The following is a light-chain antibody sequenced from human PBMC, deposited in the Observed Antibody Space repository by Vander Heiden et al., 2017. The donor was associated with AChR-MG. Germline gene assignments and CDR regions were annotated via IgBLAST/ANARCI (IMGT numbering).Light chain of an antibody. V-gene: IGKV1-5*03. J-gene: IGKJ2*01. Sequence: DIQMTQSPSTLSASVGDRVTITCRASQSISNWLAWYQQKPGKAPKVLIYKASSLESGVPSRFSGSGSGTEFTLTISSLQPDDFATYYCQQCNSYPYTFGQGTKLDIK. CDR2: KAS. CDR3: QQCNSYPYT. CDR1: QSISNW.